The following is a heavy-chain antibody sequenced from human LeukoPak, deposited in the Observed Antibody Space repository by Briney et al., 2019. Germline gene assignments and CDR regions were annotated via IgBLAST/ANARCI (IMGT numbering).Heavy chain of an antibody. CDR2: ISSSGSTI. D-gene: IGHD3-16*01. J-gene: IGHJ4*02. V-gene: IGHV3-11*01. CDR3: ARAPDDYVWGNPPDY. CDR1: GFTFSDYY. Sequence: GGSLRLSCAASGFTFSDYYMSWIRQAPGKGLEWVSYISSSGSTIYYADSVKGRFTISRDNAKNSLYLQMNSLRAEDTAVYYCARAPDDYVWGNPPDYWGQGTLVTVSS.